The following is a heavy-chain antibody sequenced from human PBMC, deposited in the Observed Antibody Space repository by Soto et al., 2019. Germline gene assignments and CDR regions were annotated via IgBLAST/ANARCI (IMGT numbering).Heavy chain of an antibody. Sequence: ASVKVSCKASGYTFSNFGITWVRQAPGQGLEWMGWISAYNGNTDYAQKLQGRVTMTTDTSTSTAYMELRSLRSDDTAVYYCERDLGYSSGPHDYWGQGTLVTVSS. CDR1: GYTFSNFG. J-gene: IGHJ4*02. V-gene: IGHV1-18*01. CDR2: ISAYNGNT. CDR3: ERDLGYSSGPHDY. D-gene: IGHD5-18*01.